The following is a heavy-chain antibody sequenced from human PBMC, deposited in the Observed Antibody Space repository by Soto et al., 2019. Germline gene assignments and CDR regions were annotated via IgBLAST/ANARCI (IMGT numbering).Heavy chain of an antibody. J-gene: IGHJ6*03. V-gene: IGHV3-11*01. Sequence: GGSLRLSCAASGFTFSDYYMSWIRQAPGKGLEWVSYISSSGSTIYYADSVKGRFTISRDNAKNSLYLQMNSLRAEDTAVYYCARGRREVRGVYYYMDVWGKGTTVTVSS. D-gene: IGHD3-10*01. CDR2: ISSSGSTI. CDR3: ARGRREVRGVYYYMDV. CDR1: GFTFSDYY.